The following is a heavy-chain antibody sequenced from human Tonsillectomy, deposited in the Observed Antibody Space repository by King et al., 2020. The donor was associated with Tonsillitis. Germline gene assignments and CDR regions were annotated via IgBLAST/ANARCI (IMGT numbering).Heavy chain of an antibody. CDR1: GFTFSDYY. CDR3: TRYYDFWSGYQNWFDP. CDR2: ISSSSSYT. D-gene: IGHD3-3*01. J-gene: IGHJ5*02. Sequence: VQLVESGGGLVKPGGSLRLSCAASGFTFSDYYMSWIRQAPGKGLEWVSYISSSSSYTNYADSVKGRFTISRDNAKNSLYLRMNSLRAEDTAVYYCTRYYDFWSGYQNWFDPWGQGTLVTVSS. V-gene: IGHV3-11*06.